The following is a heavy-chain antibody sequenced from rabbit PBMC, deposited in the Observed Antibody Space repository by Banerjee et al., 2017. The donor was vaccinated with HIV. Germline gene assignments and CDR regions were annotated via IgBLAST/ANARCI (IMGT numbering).Heavy chain of an antibody. D-gene: IGHD7-1*01. Sequence: QQLEEAGGDLVKPGASLTLTCTASGFSFSSGYYMYLVRQAPGKGLVWIACINTISGDTVYATWAKGRFTISRTSSTTVTLQMTSLTAADTATYFCARDLAAVTGWNFGLWGPGTLVTVS. CDR2: INTISGDT. CDR3: ARDLAAVTGWNFGL. V-gene: IGHV1S40*01. J-gene: IGHJ4*01. CDR1: GFSFSSGYY.